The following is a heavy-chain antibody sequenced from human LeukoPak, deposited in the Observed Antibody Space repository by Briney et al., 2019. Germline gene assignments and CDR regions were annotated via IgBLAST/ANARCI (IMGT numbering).Heavy chain of an antibody. CDR2: ICGSDGST. D-gene: IGHD2-15*01. J-gene: IGHJ4*02. Sequence: PGGSLRLSCAAPGFTFDIYAMTWVRQAPGKGLEWVSAICGSDGSTYYADSVKGRFTISRDNSKNMLYLQMNSLRAEDTALYYCVKNAGGSCYSSSAYWGQGTLVTVSS. V-gene: IGHV3-23*01. CDR3: VKNAGGSCYSSSAY. CDR1: GFTFDIYA.